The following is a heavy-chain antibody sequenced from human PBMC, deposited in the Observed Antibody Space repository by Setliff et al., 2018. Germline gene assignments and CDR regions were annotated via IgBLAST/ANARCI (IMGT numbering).Heavy chain of an antibody. J-gene: IGHJ4*02. Sequence: SETLSLTCAVSGYSISSGYYWGWIRQPPGKGLEWIGSIYHSGSTYYNPSLKSRVTISVDTSKNQFSLKLTSVTAADTAVYYCARAPRYFDPTGSYFDFWGQGTLVTVSS. CDR3: ARAPRYFDPTGSYFDF. V-gene: IGHV4-38-2*01. CDR1: GYSISSGYY. D-gene: IGHD3-22*01. CDR2: IYHSGST.